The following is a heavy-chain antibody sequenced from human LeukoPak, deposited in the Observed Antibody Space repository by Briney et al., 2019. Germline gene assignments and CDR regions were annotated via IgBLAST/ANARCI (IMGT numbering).Heavy chain of an antibody. CDR1: GFIFSNYA. CDR3: AGESFDI. V-gene: IGHV3-30*04. Sequence: GGSLRLSCAAPGFIFSNYAMDWARQAPGKGLEWVAVISKDGSMKYYADSVKGRFTVSRDNSNNTVYLQMNSLKTEDTAVYYCAGESFDIWGQGTMVTVSS. CDR2: ISKDGSMK. J-gene: IGHJ3*02.